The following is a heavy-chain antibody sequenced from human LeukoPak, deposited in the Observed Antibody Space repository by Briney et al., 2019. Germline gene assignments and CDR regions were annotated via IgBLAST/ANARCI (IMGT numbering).Heavy chain of an antibody. CDR1: GFTFSNAW. J-gene: IGHJ6*03. CDR2: ISTSGGTI. Sequence: GGSLRLSCAASGFTFSNAWTSWVRQAPGKGLEWVSHISTSGGTIYYANSVKGRFTISRDNAQNSVYLQMNSLRAEDTALYYCARDATTAAGWVYMDVWGKGTTVTISS. D-gene: IGHD6-13*01. CDR3: ARDATTAAGWVYMDV. V-gene: IGHV3-11*04.